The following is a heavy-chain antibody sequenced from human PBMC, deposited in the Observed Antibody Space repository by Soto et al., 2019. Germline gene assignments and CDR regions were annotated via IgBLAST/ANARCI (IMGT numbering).Heavy chain of an antibody. CDR2: ISGSGTDT. D-gene: IGHD2-15*01. J-gene: IGHJ3*02. Sequence: EVQLLDSGGGLVQPGGSLRLSCAASGFTFLSYGMSWVRQAPGQGLEWVSGISGSGTDTYYADSVKGRFTISRVNSENTMYLQMNSLRAEDTAVYYCAKGGGYCSGGNVNSSRIRAFDIWGQGTMVTVSS. CDR1: GFTFLSYG. CDR3: AKGGGYCSGGNVNSSRIRAFDI. V-gene: IGHV3-23*01.